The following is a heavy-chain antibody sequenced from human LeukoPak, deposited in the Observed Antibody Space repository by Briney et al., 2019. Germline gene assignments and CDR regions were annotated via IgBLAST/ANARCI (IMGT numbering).Heavy chain of an antibody. CDR2: ISAYNGNT. CDR3: ARAATAGLVLYYYYGMDV. D-gene: IGHD5-12*01. Sequence: ASVKVSCKASGYAFTSYGISWVRQAPGQGLEWMGWISAYNGNTIYAQKLQGRVTMTTDTSTSTAYMELRSLRSDDTAVYYCARAATAGLVLYYYYGMDVWGQGTTVTVSS. CDR1: GYAFTSYG. J-gene: IGHJ6*02. V-gene: IGHV1-18*01.